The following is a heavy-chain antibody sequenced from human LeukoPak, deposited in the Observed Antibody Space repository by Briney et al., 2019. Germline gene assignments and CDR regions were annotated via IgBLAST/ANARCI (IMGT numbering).Heavy chain of an antibody. CDR1: GFTFSSYS. V-gene: IGHV3-23*01. D-gene: IGHD6-13*01. Sequence: GGSLRLSCAASGFTFSSYSMNWVRQAPGKGLEWVSAISGSGGSTYYADSVKGRFTISRDNSKNTLYLQMNSLRAEDTAVYYCAKGTPRIAAAGNLLDYWGQGTLVTVSS. CDR2: ISGSGGST. CDR3: AKGTPRIAAAGNLLDY. J-gene: IGHJ4*02.